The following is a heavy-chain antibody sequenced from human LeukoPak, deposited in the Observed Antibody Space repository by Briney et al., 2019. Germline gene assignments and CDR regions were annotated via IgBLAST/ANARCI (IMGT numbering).Heavy chain of an antibody. CDR3: AKIGSYGLDRRQKPFDY. Sequence: GGSLRLSCAASGLTFSSYAMNWVRQAPGKGLEWVSAISGSGGSTYYADSVKGRFTISRDNSKNTLYLQMNSLRAEDTAVYYCAKIGSYGLDRRQKPFDYWGQGTLVTVSS. J-gene: IGHJ4*02. CDR1: GLTFSSYA. CDR2: ISGSGGST. V-gene: IGHV3-23*01. D-gene: IGHD5-18*01.